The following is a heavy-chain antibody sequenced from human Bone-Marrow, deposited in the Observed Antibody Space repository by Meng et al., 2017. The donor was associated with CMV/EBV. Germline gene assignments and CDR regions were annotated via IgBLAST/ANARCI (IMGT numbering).Heavy chain of an antibody. V-gene: IGHV4-34*01. D-gene: IGHD3-3*01. CDR3: ARVNCYYDFWSGYYTEYAFDI. Sequence: GSLRLSCAVYGGSFSGYYWSWIRQPPGKGLEWIGEINHSGSTNYNPSLKSRVTISVDTSKNQFSLKLSSVTAADTAIYYCARVNCYYDFWSGYYTEYAFDIWGQGTMVTVSS. CDR2: INHSGST. J-gene: IGHJ3*02. CDR1: GGSFSGYY.